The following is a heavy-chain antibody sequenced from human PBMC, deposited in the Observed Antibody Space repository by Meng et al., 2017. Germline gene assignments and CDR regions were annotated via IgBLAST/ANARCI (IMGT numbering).Heavy chain of an antibody. CDR1: GGTFSSYA. Sequence: ASVKVSCKASGGTFSSYAMNWVRQAPGQGLEWMGWINTNTGNPTYAQGFTGRFVFSLDTSVSTAYLQISSLKAEDTAVYYCAREGPGIAVAGRGDFDYWGQGTLVTVSS. D-gene: IGHD6-19*01. CDR2: INTNTGNP. CDR3: AREGPGIAVAGRGDFDY. J-gene: IGHJ4*02. V-gene: IGHV7-4-1*02.